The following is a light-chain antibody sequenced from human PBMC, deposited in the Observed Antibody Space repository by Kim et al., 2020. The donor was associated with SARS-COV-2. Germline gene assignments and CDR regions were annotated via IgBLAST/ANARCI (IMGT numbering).Light chain of an antibody. Sequence: QSITISCAGTSSDVGSSNLVSWYQQHPGKAPKLMIYEGSKRPSGVSNRFSGSKSGNTASLTISGLQAEDEADYYCCSYAGSSTLYVFGTGTKVTVL. CDR3: CSYAGSSTLYV. CDR2: EGS. CDR1: SSDVGSSNL. V-gene: IGLV2-23*01. J-gene: IGLJ1*01.